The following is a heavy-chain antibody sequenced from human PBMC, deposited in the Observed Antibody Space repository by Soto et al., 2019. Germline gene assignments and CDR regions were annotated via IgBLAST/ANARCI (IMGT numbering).Heavy chain of an antibody. Sequence: SVKVSCKASGGTFSSYAISWVRQAPGQGLEWMGVIIPIFGTANYAQKFQGRVTITADESTSTAYMELSSLRSDDTAVYYCARDASMGGPRYYYYGLDVWGQGTTVTVSS. V-gene: IGHV1-69*13. CDR1: GGTFSSYA. D-gene: IGHD3-10*01. CDR2: IIPIFGTA. CDR3: ARDASMGGPRYYYYGLDV. J-gene: IGHJ6*02.